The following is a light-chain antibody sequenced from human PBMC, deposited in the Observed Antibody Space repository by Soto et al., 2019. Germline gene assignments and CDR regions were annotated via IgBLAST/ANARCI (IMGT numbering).Light chain of an antibody. Sequence: QPVLTQSPSASASLGASVKLTCTLSSGHSSYAIAWHQQQPEKGPRYLMKLNSDGSHSKGDGIPDRVSGSSSGAERYLTISGLPSEDEADYYCQTWGTGIQVFGGGTKLTVL. J-gene: IGLJ3*02. V-gene: IGLV4-69*01. CDR2: LNSDGSH. CDR1: SGHSSYA. CDR3: QTWGTGIQV.